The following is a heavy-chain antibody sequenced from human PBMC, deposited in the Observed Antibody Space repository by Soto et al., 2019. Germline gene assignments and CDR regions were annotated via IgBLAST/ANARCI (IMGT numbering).Heavy chain of an antibody. D-gene: IGHD3-22*01. Sequence: QVQLVQSGAEVRKPGSSVKVSCKASGGTFSRHAISWVRQAPGQGLDWMGGIIPIFGTANHAQKFQGRVTIIADESTSTVYMELSSLRSEDTAMSYCARGWGYDSNDYYYAYWGQGTLVIVSS. CDR3: ARGWGYDSNDYYYAY. CDR1: GGTFSRHA. V-gene: IGHV1-69*01. CDR2: IIPIFGTA. J-gene: IGHJ4*02.